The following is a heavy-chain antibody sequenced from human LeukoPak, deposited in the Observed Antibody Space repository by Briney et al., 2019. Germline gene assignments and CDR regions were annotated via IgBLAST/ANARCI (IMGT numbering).Heavy chain of an antibody. V-gene: IGHV1-18*01. Sequence: GASVKVSCKASGYTFTSYGISWVRQAPGQGPEWMGWISAYNGNTNYAQKLQGRVTMTTDTSTSTAYMELRSLRSDDTAVYYCARGGRYYGSGSYYIKDYWGQGTLVTVSS. CDR2: ISAYNGNT. J-gene: IGHJ4*02. CDR3: ARGGRYYGSGSYYIKDY. D-gene: IGHD3-10*01. CDR1: GYTFTSYG.